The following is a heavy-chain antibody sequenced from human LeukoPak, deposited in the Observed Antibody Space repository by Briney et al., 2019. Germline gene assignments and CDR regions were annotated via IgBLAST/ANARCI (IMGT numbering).Heavy chain of an antibody. J-gene: IGHJ4*02. Sequence: PGGSLRLSCAASGFTFSRYWMHWVRQAPGKGLVWVSRINGDGSTTSYADSVKGGFTISRDNAKNTLYLQMNSLRAEDTAVYYCAKDPAYCGGDCSADYWGQGTLVTVSS. D-gene: IGHD2-21*02. CDR1: GFTFSRYW. V-gene: IGHV3-74*01. CDR3: AKDPAYCGGDCSADY. CDR2: INGDGSTT.